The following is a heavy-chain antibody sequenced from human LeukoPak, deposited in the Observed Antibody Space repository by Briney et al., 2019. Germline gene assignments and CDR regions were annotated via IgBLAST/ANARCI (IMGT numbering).Heavy chain of an antibody. D-gene: IGHD6-19*01. V-gene: IGHV7-4-1*02. Sequence: GASVKVSCKASGYTFTGYYMHWVRQAPGQGLEWMGWINTNTGNPTYAQGFTGRFVFSLDTSVSTAYLQISSLKAEDTAVYYCAREPSQWLVHGWFDPWGQGTLVTVSS. CDR2: INTNTGNP. CDR3: AREPSQWLVHGWFDP. CDR1: GYTFTGYY. J-gene: IGHJ5*02.